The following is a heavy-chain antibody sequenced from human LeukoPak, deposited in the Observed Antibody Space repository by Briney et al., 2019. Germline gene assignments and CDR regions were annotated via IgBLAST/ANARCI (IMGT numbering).Heavy chain of an antibody. CDR3: TTVLSGYTSGGAEYFQH. J-gene: IGHJ1*01. CDR2: IRSKAYGGTT. Sequence: GGSLRLSCTASGFTFGDYAMSWVRQAPGKGLEWVGFIRSKAYGGTTEYAASVKGRFTISRDDSKSIAYLQMNSLKTEDTAVHYCTTVLSGYTSGGAEYFQHWGQGTLVTVSS. V-gene: IGHV3-49*04. CDR1: GFTFGDYA. D-gene: IGHD3-22*01.